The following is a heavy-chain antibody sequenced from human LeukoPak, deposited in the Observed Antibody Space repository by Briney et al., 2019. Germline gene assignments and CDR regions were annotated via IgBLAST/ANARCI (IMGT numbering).Heavy chain of an antibody. V-gene: IGHV1-2*06. Sequence: GASVKVSCKASGYTFTGYYMHWVRQAPGQGLECMGRSNPNSGGTNYAQKFQGRVTMTRDTSISTAYMELSRLRSDDTAVYYCARGSNYYDSSGYYPDYWGQGTLVTVSS. CDR1: GYTFTGYY. J-gene: IGHJ4*02. CDR3: ARGSNYYDSSGYYPDY. CDR2: SNPNSGGT. D-gene: IGHD3-22*01.